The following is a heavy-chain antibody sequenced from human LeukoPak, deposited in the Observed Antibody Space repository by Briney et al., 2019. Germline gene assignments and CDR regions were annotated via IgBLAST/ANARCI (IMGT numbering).Heavy chain of an antibody. J-gene: IGHJ4*02. D-gene: IGHD3-10*01. V-gene: IGHV3-30*03. CDR3: ATPRYYSGSGSYYAYY. CDR1: GFTFSSYG. Sequence: GGSLRLSCAASGFTFSSYGRHWVRQAPGKGLEWVAVISYDGSTKYYADSYKDPFPISRYNSKNTLYLQMNSLRAEDTAVYYCATPRYYSGSGSYYAYYWGQGTLVTVSS. CDR2: ISYDGSTK.